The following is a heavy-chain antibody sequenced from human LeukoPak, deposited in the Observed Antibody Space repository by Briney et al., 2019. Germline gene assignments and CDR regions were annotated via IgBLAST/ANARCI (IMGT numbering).Heavy chain of an antibody. J-gene: IGHJ4*02. V-gene: IGHV4-34*01. D-gene: IGHD3-3*02. CDR3: ARDELGIDY. CDR1: GGSFSAYY. CDR2: IYYSGST. Sequence: SETLSLTCVVSGGSFSAYYWGWIRQPPGKGLEWIGRIYYSGSTYYNPSLKSRVTISVDTSKNQFSLKLSSVTAADTAVYYCARDELGIDYWGQGTLVTVSS.